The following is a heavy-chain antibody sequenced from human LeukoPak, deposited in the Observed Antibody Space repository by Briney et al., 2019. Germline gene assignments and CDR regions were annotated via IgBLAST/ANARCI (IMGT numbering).Heavy chain of an antibody. J-gene: IGHJ4*02. CDR3: ARGDHGSGSYPLYFDY. V-gene: IGHV3-7*01. CDR1: GFTFSSYW. Sequence: PGGSLRLSCAASGFTFSSYWMSWVRQAPWKGLEWVANIKQDGSEKYYVDSVKGRFTISRDNAKNSLYLQMNSLRAEDTAVYYCARGDHGSGSYPLYFDYWGQGTLVTVSS. D-gene: IGHD3-10*01. CDR2: IKQDGSEK.